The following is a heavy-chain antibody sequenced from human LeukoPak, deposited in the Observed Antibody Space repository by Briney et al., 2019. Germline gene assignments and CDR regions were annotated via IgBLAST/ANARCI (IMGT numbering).Heavy chain of an antibody. CDR1: GYSISSGYY. J-gene: IGHJ4*02. D-gene: IGHD3-3*01. Sequence: PSETLSLTCTVSGYSISSGYYWSWVRQPPGKGLGWIGYIYYSGSTNYNPSLKSRVTISVDTSKNQFSLKLSSVTAADTAVYYCARVPITVFGVAPYYFDYWGQGTLVTVSS. V-gene: IGHV4-61*01. CDR3: ARVPITVFGVAPYYFDY. CDR2: IYYSGST.